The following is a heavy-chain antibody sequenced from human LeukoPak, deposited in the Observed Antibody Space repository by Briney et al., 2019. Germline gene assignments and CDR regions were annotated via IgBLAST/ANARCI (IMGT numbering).Heavy chain of an antibody. CDR1: GFTFSSYE. CDR2: ISSSGSTI. V-gene: IGHV3-48*03. Sequence: GGSLRLSCAASGFTFSSYEMNWVRQAPGKGLEWVSYISSSGSTIYYADSVKGRLTISRDNAKNSLYLQMNSLRAEDTAVYYCATVRGYCTNGVCQWRPDFDYWGQGALVTVSS. J-gene: IGHJ4*02. CDR3: ATVRGYCTNGVCQWRPDFDY. D-gene: IGHD2-8*01.